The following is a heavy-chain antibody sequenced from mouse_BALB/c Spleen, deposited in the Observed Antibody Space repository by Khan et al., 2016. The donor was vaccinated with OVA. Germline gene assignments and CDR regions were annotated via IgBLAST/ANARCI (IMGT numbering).Heavy chain of an antibody. Sequence: QVQLQQSGAELARPWASLNMSCKTSGYTFTSYTIYWVNQRPGQGLEWFGYINPSSGYTNYNQKFKDKVTFTADKSSSTAYMQLSSLTSEDSAIEDCAREWGDCGNDGWFAYWGQGTLVTVSA. CDR3: AREWGDCGNDGWFAY. CDR2: INPSSGYT. D-gene: IGHD1-3*01. J-gene: IGHJ3*01. CDR1: GYTFTSYT. V-gene: IGHV1-4*01.